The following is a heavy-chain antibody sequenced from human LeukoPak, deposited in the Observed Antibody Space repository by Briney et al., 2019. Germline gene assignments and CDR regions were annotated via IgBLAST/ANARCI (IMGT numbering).Heavy chain of an antibody. CDR2: IYHSGST. D-gene: IGHD6-6*01. V-gene: IGHV4-38-2*02. J-gene: IGHJ3*02. Sequence: PSETLSLTCTVSGYSISSGYYWGWIRQPPGKGLEWIGSIYHSGSTYYNPSLKSRVTISVDTSKNQFSLKLSSVTAADTAVYYCAREVSGSSSEAFDIWGQGTMVTVSS. CDR1: GYSISSGYY. CDR3: AREVSGSSSEAFDI.